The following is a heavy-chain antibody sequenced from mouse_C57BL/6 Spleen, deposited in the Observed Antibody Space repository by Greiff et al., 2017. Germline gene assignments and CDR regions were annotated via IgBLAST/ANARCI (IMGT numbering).Heavy chain of an antibody. CDR3: ARRGYDYDDAMDY. J-gene: IGHJ4*01. V-gene: IGHV1-18*01. D-gene: IGHD2-4*01. Sequence: VQLQQSGPELVKPGASVKIPCKASGYTFTDYNMAWVKQSHGKSLEWIGDINPNNGGTIYNLKFKGKATLTVDKSSSTAYMELRSLTSEDTAVYYCARRGYDYDDAMDYWGQGTSVTVSS. CDR1: GYTFTDYN. CDR2: INPNNGGT.